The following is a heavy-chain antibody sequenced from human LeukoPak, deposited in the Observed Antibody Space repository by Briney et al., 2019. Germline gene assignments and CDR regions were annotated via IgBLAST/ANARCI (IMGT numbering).Heavy chain of an antibody. CDR3: ARDRVAATPVDYYYYYGMDV. Sequence: PGGSLRLSCAASGFSFDDNAMYWVRQAPGKGLVWVSRINSDGSSTSYADSVKGRFTISRDNAKNTLYLQMNSLSAEDTAVYYCARDRVAATPVDYYYYYGMDVWGQGTTVTVSS. CDR1: GFSFDDNA. D-gene: IGHD2-15*01. CDR2: INSDGSST. V-gene: IGHV3-74*01. J-gene: IGHJ6*02.